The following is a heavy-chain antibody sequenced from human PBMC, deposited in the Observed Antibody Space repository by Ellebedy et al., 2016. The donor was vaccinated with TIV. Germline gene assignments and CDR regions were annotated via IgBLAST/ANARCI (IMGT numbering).Heavy chain of an antibody. CDR3: ARLAGATCQCAFDI. V-gene: IGHV3-7*01. CDR1: GFTLSRHW. J-gene: IGHJ3*02. CDR2: INQDGGEK. D-gene: IGHD2-15*01. Sequence: GESLKISCAASGFTLSRHWMSWVRQGPGKGLEWVANINQDGGEKNYVDSVRGRFTISRDNAKKSLYLQMNSLRAEDTAVYYCARLAGATCQCAFDIWGQGTMVTVSS.